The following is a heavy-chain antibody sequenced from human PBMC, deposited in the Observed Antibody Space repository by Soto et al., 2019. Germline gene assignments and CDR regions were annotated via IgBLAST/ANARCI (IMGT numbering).Heavy chain of an antibody. CDR1: GYALTSYG. Sequence: ASVKVSCKASGYALTSYGISWVRQAPGQGLEWMGWISAYNGNTNYAQKLQGRVTMTTDTSTSTAYMELRSLRSDDTAVYYCARGLHSSGWYYFDYWGQGTLVTVSS. J-gene: IGHJ4*02. V-gene: IGHV1-18*01. CDR2: ISAYNGNT. CDR3: ARGLHSSGWYYFDY. D-gene: IGHD6-19*01.